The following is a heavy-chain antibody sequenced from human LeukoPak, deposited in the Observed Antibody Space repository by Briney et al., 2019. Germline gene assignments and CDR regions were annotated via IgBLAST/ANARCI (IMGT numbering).Heavy chain of an antibody. CDR1: AFTFNSYA. J-gene: IGHJ4*02. Sequence: GGSLRLSCAASAFTFNSYAMHWDRQAPGKGLEGAAVISYDGSNKYYADSVKGRFTISRDNSKNTLYMQMNSLRAEDTAVYYCARDRGPGVFMEYYFDYWGKGTLVTVSS. CDR2: ISYDGSNK. CDR3: ARDRGPGVFMEYYFDY. V-gene: IGHV3-30-3*01. D-gene: IGHD3-3*01.